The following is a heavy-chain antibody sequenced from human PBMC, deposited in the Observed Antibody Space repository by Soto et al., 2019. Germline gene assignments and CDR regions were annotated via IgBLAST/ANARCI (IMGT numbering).Heavy chain of an antibody. V-gene: IGHV3-30*18. J-gene: IGHJ4*02. D-gene: IGHD3-22*01. Sequence: TGGSLRLSCAASGFTFSSYGMHWVRQAPGKGLEWVAVISLDGNNKYYADSVKGRFTISRDNSKNTLYLQMNSLRAEDTAVYYCAKIGIPDYFDSSGSAYWGQGTLVTVSS. CDR2: ISLDGNNK. CDR1: GFTFSSYG. CDR3: AKIGIPDYFDSSGSAY.